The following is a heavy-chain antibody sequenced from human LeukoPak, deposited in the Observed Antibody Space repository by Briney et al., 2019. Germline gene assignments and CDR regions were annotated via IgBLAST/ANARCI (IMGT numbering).Heavy chain of an antibody. V-gene: IGHV3-74*01. CDR2: INSDGSST. Sequence: PGGSLRLSCAASGFTFSSYWMHWVRQAPGKGLVWVSRINSDGSSTSYADSMKGRFTISRDNAKNTLYLQMNSLRAEDTAVYYCARGRDFWSGYYSDYWGQGTLVTVSS. CDR1: GFTFSSYW. D-gene: IGHD3-3*01. J-gene: IGHJ4*02. CDR3: ARGRDFWSGYYSDY.